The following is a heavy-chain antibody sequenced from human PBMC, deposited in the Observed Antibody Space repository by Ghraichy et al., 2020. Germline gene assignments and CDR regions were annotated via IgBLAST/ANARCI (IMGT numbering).Heavy chain of an antibody. Sequence: SETLSLTCTVSGGSVSSGSYYWSWIRQPPGKGLEWIGYIYYSGSTNYNPSLKSRVTISVDTSKNQFSLKLSSVTAADTAVYYCARDSVKDGYNDYWGQGTLVTVSS. D-gene: IGHD5-24*01. CDR1: GGSVSSGSYY. V-gene: IGHV4-61*01. J-gene: IGHJ4*02. CDR3: ARDSVKDGYNDY. CDR2: IYYSGST.